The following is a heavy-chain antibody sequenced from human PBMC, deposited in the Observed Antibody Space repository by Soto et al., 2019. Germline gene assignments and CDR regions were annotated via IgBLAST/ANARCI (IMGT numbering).Heavy chain of an antibody. D-gene: IGHD6-19*01. CDR1: GFTFSSYG. J-gene: IGHJ4*02. CDR2: IWYDGSNK. Sequence: PGGSLRLSCAASGFTFSSYGMHWVRQAPGKGLEWVAVIWYDGSNKYYADSVKGRFTISRDDSNNTVDLQMNSLRAEDTALYYCARSIAVAGLDYWGPGTLVTVSS. V-gene: IGHV3-33*01. CDR3: ARSIAVAGLDY.